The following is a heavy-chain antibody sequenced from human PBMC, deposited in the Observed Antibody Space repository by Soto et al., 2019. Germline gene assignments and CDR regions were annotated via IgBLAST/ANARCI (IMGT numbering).Heavy chain of an antibody. CDR1: GFTFSTYS. CDR3: ASPEYYYDASGWYY. V-gene: IGHV3-21*01. D-gene: IGHD3-22*01. J-gene: IGHJ4*02. CDR2: ISSSSSYI. Sequence: EVQLVESGGGLVEPGGSLRLSCAASGFTFSTYSMNWVRQAPGKGLEWVSSISSSSSYIYYADSVKGRFTISRDNAMNSLYLQMNSLRAEDTAVYYCASPEYYYDASGWYYWGQGTLVTVSS.